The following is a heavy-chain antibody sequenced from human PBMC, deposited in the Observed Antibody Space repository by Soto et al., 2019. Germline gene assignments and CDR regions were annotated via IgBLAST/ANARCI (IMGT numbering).Heavy chain of an antibody. D-gene: IGHD3-3*02. CDR1: GGAISGYY. Sequence: SETLSLTCSVSGGAISGYYWTWIRQPAGKGLEWIGRIYSSGNTKYNPSLQSRVTMSLDTSNNQFSLRLTSVTAADTAVYYCARDQPFYDWCDPQDRQTLVTVSS. CDR3: ARDQPFYDWCDP. J-gene: IGHJ5*01. CDR2: IYSSGNT. V-gene: IGHV4-4*07.